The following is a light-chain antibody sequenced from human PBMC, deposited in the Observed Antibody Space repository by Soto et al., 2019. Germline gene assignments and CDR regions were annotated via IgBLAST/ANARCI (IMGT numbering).Light chain of an antibody. CDR2: GAS. CDR3: QQYKNWPLT. Sequence: EIVMTQSPATLSVSPGGRATLSCRASQSVSSNLAWYQQKPGHAPRLLIYGASTRATGFPARFSGSGSGTEFTLTISSLQSEDFAVYYCQQYKNWPLTFGGG. V-gene: IGKV3-15*01. J-gene: IGKJ4*01. CDR1: QSVSSN.